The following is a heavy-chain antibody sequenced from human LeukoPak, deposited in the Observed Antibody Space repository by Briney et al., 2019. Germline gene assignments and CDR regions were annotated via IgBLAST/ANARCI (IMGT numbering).Heavy chain of an antibody. CDR1: GFTFSSYA. J-gene: IGHJ4*02. V-gene: IGHV3-48*03. D-gene: IGHD5-24*01. CDR3: ARGEDGYNFDY. CDR2: ISSSGSTI. Sequence: GGSLRLSCAASGFTFSSYAMSWVRQAPGKGLEWVSAISSSGSTIYYADSVKGRFTISRDNAKNSLYLQMNSLRAEDTAVYYCARGEDGYNFDYWGQGTLVTVSS.